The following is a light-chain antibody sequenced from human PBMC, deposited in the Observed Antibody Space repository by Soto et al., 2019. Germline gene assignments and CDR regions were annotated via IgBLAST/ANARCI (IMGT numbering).Light chain of an antibody. CDR1: QSVSSN. CDR2: GAS. Sequence: IVMTQSPATLSVSPGERATLSCRASQSVSSNLAWYQQKPGQAPRLLIYGASTRATGIPARFSGSGSGTEFTLTISSLQSEDFAVYYCQQHNNWPFTFGPGTKVDIK. J-gene: IGKJ3*01. CDR3: QQHNNWPFT. V-gene: IGKV3-15*01.